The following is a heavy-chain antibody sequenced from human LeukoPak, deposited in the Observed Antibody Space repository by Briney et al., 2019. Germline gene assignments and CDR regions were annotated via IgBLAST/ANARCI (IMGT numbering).Heavy chain of an antibody. CDR3: ARPTPTGYVNY. J-gene: IGHJ4*02. CDR1: GFSLSTSRMR. Sequence: SGPALVKPTQALTLTCTFSGFSLSTSRMRVSWIRQPPGKALEWLARIDWDDDKIYSTSLKTRLTISKDTSKNQVVLTLTNMDSVDTATYYCARPTPTGYVNYWGKGTLVTVSS. V-gene: IGHV2-70*04. CDR2: IDWDDDK. D-gene: IGHD5-12*01.